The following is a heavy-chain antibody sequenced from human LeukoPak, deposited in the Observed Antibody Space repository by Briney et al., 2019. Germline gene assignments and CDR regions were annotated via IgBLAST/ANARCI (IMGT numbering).Heavy chain of an antibody. CDR3: ARDSGSSMGGFILPYDY. CDR1: GFTFSSYS. J-gene: IGHJ4*02. CDR2: ISSSGSTI. Sequence: GGSLRLSCAASGFTFSSYSMNWVRQAPGKGLEWVSYISSSGSTIYYADSVKGRFTISRDNAKNSLYLQMNSLRAEDTAVYYCARDSGSSMGGFILPYDYWGQGTLVTVSS. V-gene: IGHV3-48*04. D-gene: IGHD6-6*01.